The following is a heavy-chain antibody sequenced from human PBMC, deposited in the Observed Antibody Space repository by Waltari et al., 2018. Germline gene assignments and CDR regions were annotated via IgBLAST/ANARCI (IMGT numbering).Heavy chain of an antibody. CDR3: AKVGLVGATEYFQH. J-gene: IGHJ1*01. D-gene: IGHD1-26*01. CDR1: GFTFSSYA. V-gene: IGHV3-23*03. CDR2: IYSGGST. Sequence: EVQLLESGGGLVQPGGSLRLSCAASGFTFSSYAMSWVRQAPGKGLEWVSVIYSGGSTYYADSVKCRLTISRDNSKNTLYLQMNSLRAEDTAVYYCAKVGLVGATEYFQHWGQGTLVTVSS.